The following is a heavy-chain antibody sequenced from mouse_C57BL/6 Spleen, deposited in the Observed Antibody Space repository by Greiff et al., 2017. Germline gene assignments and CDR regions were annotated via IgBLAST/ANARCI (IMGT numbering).Heavy chain of an antibody. Sequence: VKLVESGPGLVQPSQSLSITCTVSGFSLTSYGVHWVRQPPGKGLEWLGVIWSGGSTDYNAAFISRLSISKDNSKSQVFFKMNSLQADDTAIYYCAKGGYSNYGAMDYWGQGTSVTVSS. D-gene: IGHD2-5*01. CDR3: AKGGYSNYGAMDY. V-gene: IGHV2-4*01. CDR2: IWSGGST. J-gene: IGHJ4*01. CDR1: GFSLTSYG.